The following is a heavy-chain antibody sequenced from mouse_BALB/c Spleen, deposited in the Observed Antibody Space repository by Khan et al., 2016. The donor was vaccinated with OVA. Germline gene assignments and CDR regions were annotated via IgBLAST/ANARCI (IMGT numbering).Heavy chain of an antibody. CDR3: ARELFTTVWATPLAN. Sequence: EVELVESGGGLVKPGGSLKLSCAASGFTFNNYAVSWVRQTPEKRLEWVATISSGGTYTYYPASVQGRFTISRDNAKTTLYLHMTSLRSEKPARYCGARELFTTVWATPLANGGKGTLVTVPA. CDR2: ISSGGTYT. J-gene: IGHJ3*01. D-gene: IGHD1-1*01. V-gene: IGHV5-9-3*01. CDR1: GFTFNNYA.